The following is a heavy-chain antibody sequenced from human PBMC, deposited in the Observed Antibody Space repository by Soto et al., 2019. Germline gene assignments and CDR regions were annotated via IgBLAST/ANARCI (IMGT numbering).Heavy chain of an antibody. CDR3: AKRRPEGARLGP. Sequence: PSETLSLTCTVSGGSISSGDYYWSWIRQPPGKGLEWIGYIYYSGSTYYNPSLKSRVTISVDTSKNQFSLKLSSVTAADTAVYYLAKRRPEGARLGPWGQRTQVTVPS. CDR1: GGSISSGDYY. D-gene: IGHD3-3*01. CDR2: IYYSGST. J-gene: IGHJ4*02. V-gene: IGHV4-30-4*01.